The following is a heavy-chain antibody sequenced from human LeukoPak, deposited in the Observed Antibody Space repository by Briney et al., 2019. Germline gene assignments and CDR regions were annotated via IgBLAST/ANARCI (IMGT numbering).Heavy chain of an antibody. CDR2: ISYDGSNK. CDR1: GFTFRSYA. V-gene: IGHV3-30*04. D-gene: IGHD6-19*01. CDR3: ARDSIAVAGYSFDY. J-gene: IGHJ4*02. Sequence: GGSLRLSCAASGFTFRSYAMHWVRQAPGKGLEWVAVISYDGSNKYYADSVKGRFTISRDNSKNTLYLQMNSLRAEDTAVYYCARDSIAVAGYSFDYWGQGTLVTVSS.